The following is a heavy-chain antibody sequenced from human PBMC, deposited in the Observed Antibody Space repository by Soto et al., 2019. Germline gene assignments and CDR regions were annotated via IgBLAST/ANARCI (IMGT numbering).Heavy chain of an antibody. J-gene: IGHJ4*02. V-gene: IGHV3-48*03. CDR1: GFTFSNYE. CDR2: ISGSGSTI. Sequence: GGSLRLSCAASGFTFSNYEMNWVRQAPGKGLEWVSYISGSGSTIYYADSVKGRFTISRDNAKKSLYLQMNSLRAEDTAVYYCARDFYYGSGRFDYWGQGTLVTVSS. CDR3: ARDFYYGSGRFDY. D-gene: IGHD3-10*01.